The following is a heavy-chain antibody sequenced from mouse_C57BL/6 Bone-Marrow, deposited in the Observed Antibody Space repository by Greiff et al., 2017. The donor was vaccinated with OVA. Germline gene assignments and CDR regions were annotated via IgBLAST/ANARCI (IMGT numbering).Heavy chain of an antibody. CDR1: GYTFTSYW. V-gene: IGHV1-64*01. CDR3: ARPIYDYDVLAY. Sequence: QVQLQQPGAELVKPGASVKLSCKASGYTFTSYWMHWVKQRPGQGLEWIGMIHPNSGSTNYNEKFKSKATLTVDKSSSTAYMQLSSLTSEDSAVYYCARPIYDYDVLAYWGQGTLVTVSA. D-gene: IGHD2-4*01. CDR2: IHPNSGST. J-gene: IGHJ3*01.